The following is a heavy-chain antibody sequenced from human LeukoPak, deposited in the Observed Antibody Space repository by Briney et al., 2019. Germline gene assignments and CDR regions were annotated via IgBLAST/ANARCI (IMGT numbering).Heavy chain of an antibody. Sequence: GGSLRISCAASGFTFSSYGMHWVRQAPGKGLEWVAVISYNENNKEYADSVKGRFTISRDNSKNTLYLQMNSLRAEDTAVYYCAKDRSSSWSFDYWGLGTLVTVSS. D-gene: IGHD6-13*01. CDR1: GFTFSSYG. CDR3: AKDRSSSWSFDY. CDR2: ISYNENNK. J-gene: IGHJ4*02. V-gene: IGHV3-30*18.